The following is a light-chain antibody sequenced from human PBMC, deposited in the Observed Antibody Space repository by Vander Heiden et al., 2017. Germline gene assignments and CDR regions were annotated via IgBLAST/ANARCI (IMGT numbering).Light chain of an antibody. J-gene: IGKJ2*01. CDR2: GAS. CDR1: QSVSSSY. CDR3: QHGGCSLAYT. Sequence: EIVLTQSPGTLSLSPGERATLSCRASQSVSSSYLAWYQQKPGQAPRLLIYGASSRATGIPDRFSGSAYGTDFTLTISRLDPEDFAVYYCQHGGCSLAYTFGQGTKLEIK. V-gene: IGKV3-20*01.